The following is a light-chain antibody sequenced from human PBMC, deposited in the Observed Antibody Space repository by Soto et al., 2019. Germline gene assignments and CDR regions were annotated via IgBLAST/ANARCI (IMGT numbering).Light chain of an antibody. CDR1: SSDVGGYNY. Sequence: QSVLTQPASVSGSPGQSITISCTGTSSDVGGYNYVSWYQQHPGKAPKLMIYDVSDRPSGVSNRFSGSKSGNTASLTISGLQAEDEADYYCSSYTPSSTWVIGTGTKLTVL. V-gene: IGLV2-14*01. CDR2: DVS. CDR3: SSYTPSSTWV. J-gene: IGLJ1*01.